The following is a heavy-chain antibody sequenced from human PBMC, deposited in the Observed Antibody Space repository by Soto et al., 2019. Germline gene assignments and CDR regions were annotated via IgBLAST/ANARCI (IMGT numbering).Heavy chain of an antibody. V-gene: IGHV3-64D*08. Sequence: GGSLRLSCSASGFTFSSYAMHWVRQAPGKGLEYVSAISSNGGSTYYADSVKGRFTISRDNSKNTLYLQMSSLRAEDTAVYYCVKDDGFLEWLLPFDYWGQGTLVTVSS. J-gene: IGHJ4*02. CDR1: GFTFSSYA. D-gene: IGHD3-3*01. CDR3: VKDDGFLEWLLPFDY. CDR2: ISSNGGST.